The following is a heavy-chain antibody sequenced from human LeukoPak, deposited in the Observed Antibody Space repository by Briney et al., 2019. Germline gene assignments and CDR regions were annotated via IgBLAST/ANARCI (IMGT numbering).Heavy chain of an antibody. J-gene: IGHJ4*02. CDR3: AHSIRIGREGGGDKAYYFDS. CDR2: LYWDDDE. CDR1: GFSLITSGVA. Sequence: ESGPTLVKPTQTLTLTCTFSGFSLITSGVAVGWIRQPPGKALEWLALLYWDDDERYSPSLKSRLTITKDTSRNRVVLTMTNLDPVDTATYYCAHSIRIGREGGGDKAYYFDSWGQGTLVTVSS. V-gene: IGHV2-5*02. D-gene: IGHD2-21*01.